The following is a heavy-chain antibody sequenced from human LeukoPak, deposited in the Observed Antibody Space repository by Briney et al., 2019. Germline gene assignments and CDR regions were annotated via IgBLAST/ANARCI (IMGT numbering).Heavy chain of an antibody. V-gene: IGHV1-8*03. CDR2: MNPNSGNT. J-gene: IGHJ4*02. Sequence: ASVKVSCKASGYTFTSYDINWVRQATGQGLEWMGWMNPNSGNTGYTQKFQGRVTITRNTSISTAYMELSSLRSEDTAVYYCATGYSSGSYYFDYWGQGTLVTVSS. CDR1: GYTFTSYD. CDR3: ATGYSSGSYYFDY. D-gene: IGHD6-19*01.